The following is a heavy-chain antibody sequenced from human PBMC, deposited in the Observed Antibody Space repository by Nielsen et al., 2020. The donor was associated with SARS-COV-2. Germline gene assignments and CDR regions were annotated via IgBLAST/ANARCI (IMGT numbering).Heavy chain of an antibody. CDR3: ARRTRYCSSTSCRSYYYGMDV. V-gene: IGHV3-64*04. D-gene: IGHD2-2*01. J-gene: IGHJ6*02. Sequence: WIRQPPGKGLEYVSAISSNGGSTYYADSVKGRFTISRDNAKNSLYLQMNSLRDEDTAVYYCARRTRYCSSTSCRSYYYGMDVWGQGTTVTVSS. CDR2: ISSNGGST.